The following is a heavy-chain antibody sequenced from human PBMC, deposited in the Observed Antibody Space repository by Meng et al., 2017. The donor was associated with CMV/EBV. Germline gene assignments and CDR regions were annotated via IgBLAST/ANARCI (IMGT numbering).Heavy chain of an antibody. CDR1: GFTFDDYT. D-gene: IGHD2-2*01. CDR3: TRGAGPAAMSFYYYYGMDV. J-gene: IGHJ6*02. Sequence: GESLKISCAASGFTFDDYTMHWVRQAPGKGLEWVSLISWDGGSTYYADSVKGRFTISRDESKNSFYLQMNSLKTEDTAVYYCTRGAGPAAMSFYYYYGMDVWGQGTTVTVSS. V-gene: IGHV3-43*01. CDR2: ISWDGGST.